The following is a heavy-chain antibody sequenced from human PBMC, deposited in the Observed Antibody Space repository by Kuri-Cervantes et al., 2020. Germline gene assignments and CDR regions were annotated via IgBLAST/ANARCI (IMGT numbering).Heavy chain of an antibody. CDR3: AGDKDSSGWLDY. CDR2: IKQDGSEK. Sequence: GESLKISCAASGFTFSSYWMSWVRQATGKGLEWVANIKQDGSEKYYVDSVKGRFTISRDNAKNTLYLQMNSLRAEDTAVYYCAGDKDSSGWLDYWGQGTLVTVSS. J-gene: IGHJ4*02. V-gene: IGHV3-7*03. CDR1: GFTFSSYW. D-gene: IGHD6-19*01.